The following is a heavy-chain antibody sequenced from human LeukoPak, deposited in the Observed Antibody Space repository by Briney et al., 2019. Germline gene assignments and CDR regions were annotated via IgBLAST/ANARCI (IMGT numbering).Heavy chain of an antibody. J-gene: IGHJ5*02. CDR3: ARDNGDYSVDWFDP. V-gene: IGHV1-18*01. D-gene: IGHD4-17*01. CDR2: INPSGGST. Sequence: ASVKVSCKASGYTFTTYGISWVRQAPGQGLEWMGIINPSGGSTSYAQKFQGRVTMTRDTSTSTAYMELRSLRSDDTAVYYCARDNGDYSVDWFDPWGQGTLVTVSS. CDR1: GYTFTTYG.